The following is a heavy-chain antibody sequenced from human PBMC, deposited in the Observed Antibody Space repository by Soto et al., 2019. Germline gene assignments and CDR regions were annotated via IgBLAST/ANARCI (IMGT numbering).Heavy chain of an antibody. CDR2: ISSSSSYI. CDR3: ARDLGDYGDY. D-gene: IGHD2-15*01. V-gene: IGHV3-21*01. Sequence: EVQLVKSWGGLVKPGGSLRLSCAASGFTFSSYSMNWVRQAPGKGLEWVSSISSSSSYIYYADSVKGRFTISRDNAKNSLYLQMNSLRAEDTAVYHCARDLGDYGDYWGQGTLVTVSS. CDR1: GFTFSSYS. J-gene: IGHJ4*02.